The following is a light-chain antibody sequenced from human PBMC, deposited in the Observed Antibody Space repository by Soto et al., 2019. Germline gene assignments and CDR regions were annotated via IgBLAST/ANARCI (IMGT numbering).Light chain of an antibody. Sequence: EIVLTQSPGTLSLSPGERATLSCRASQSVSSTYLAWYQQKPGQAPRLLIYEASIRATGIPDRFSGSGSGTYFTLTISRLEPEDFAVYYCQQYGRSPGLITFGPGTKVDIK. V-gene: IGKV3-20*01. CDR2: EAS. CDR3: QQYGRSPGLIT. CDR1: QSVSSTY. J-gene: IGKJ3*01.